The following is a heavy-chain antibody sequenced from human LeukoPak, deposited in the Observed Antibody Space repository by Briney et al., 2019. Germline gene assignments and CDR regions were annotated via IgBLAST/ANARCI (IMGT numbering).Heavy chain of an antibody. Sequence: PGGSLRLSCAASGFTFSTYGMHWVRQAPGKGLEWVAVISYDGSNKYYADSVKGRFTISRDNSKSTLYLQMNSLRAEDTAVYYCARDSPKGWVFDYWAQGTLVTVSS. CDR2: ISYDGSNK. CDR3: ARDSPKGWVFDY. J-gene: IGHJ4*02. D-gene: IGHD6-19*01. CDR1: GFTFSTYG. V-gene: IGHV3-30*19.